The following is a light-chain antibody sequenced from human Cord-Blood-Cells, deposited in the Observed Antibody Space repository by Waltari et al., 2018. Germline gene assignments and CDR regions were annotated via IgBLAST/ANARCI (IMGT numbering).Light chain of an antibody. CDR3: SSYTSSSTFV. CDR2: DVS. J-gene: IGLJ1*01. V-gene: IGLV2-14*01. Sequence: QSALTQPASVSGSPGQSITISCTGTSSDVGGYNYVSWYQQHPGKAPKLMIYDVSKRPSGVSNRFSGSKSVNTASLTISGLHAEDEADYYCSSYTSSSTFVFGTGTKVTGL. CDR1: SSDVGGYNY.